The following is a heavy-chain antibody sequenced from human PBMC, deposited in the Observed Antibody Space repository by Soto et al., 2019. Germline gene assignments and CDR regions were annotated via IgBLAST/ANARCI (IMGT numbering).Heavy chain of an antibody. D-gene: IGHD3-10*01. CDR1: EFTFSSYW. V-gene: IGHV3-74*01. J-gene: IGHJ4*02. CDR2: INSDGSST. Sequence: EVQLVESGGGLVQPGGSLRLSCAASEFTFSSYWMHWVRQAPGKGLVWVSRINSDGSSTSYADSVKGRFTISRDNAKNTLYLQMNSLRAEDTAVYYCARTSMVRGYYYDYWGQGTLVTVSS. CDR3: ARTSMVRGYYYDY.